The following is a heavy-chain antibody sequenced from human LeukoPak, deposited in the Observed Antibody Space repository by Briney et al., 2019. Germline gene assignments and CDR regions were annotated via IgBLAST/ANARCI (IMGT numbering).Heavy chain of an antibody. Sequence: ASVKVSCKVSGYTFTDYYMHWVRQAPGQGLEWRGRINPNSGGTNYAQKFQGRVTMTRDTSISTAYMELSRLRSDDTAVYYCARESSGWYSRWGQGSLVTVSS. CDR2: INPNSGGT. CDR1: GYTFTDYY. J-gene: IGHJ4*02. CDR3: ARESSGWYSR. D-gene: IGHD6-19*01. V-gene: IGHV1-2*06.